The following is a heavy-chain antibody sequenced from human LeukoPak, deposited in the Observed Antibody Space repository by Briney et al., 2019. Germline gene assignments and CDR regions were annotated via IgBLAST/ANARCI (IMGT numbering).Heavy chain of an antibody. J-gene: IGHJ3*02. CDR2: IYYSGST. CDR3: ASDVRAVAGTFAFDI. V-gene: IGHV4-30-4*01. D-gene: IGHD6-19*01. Sequence: PSQTLPLTCTVSGGSISSGDYYWSWIRQPPGKGLEWIGYIYYSGSTYYNPSLKSRVTISVDTSKNQFSLKLSSVTAADTAVYYCASDVRAVAGTFAFDIWGQGTMVTVSS. CDR1: GGSISSGDYY.